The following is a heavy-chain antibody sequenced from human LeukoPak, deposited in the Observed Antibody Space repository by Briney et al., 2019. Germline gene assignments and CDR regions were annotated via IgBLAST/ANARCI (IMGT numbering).Heavy chain of an antibody. CDR3: ARDPILVRGYFDY. CDR1: GFTFSNYA. J-gene: IGHJ4*02. V-gene: IGHV3-30-3*01. D-gene: IGHD3-10*01. Sequence: PGGSLRLSCAVSGFTFSNYAIHWVRQAPGKGLEWVALISFDGSNKYYADSVKGRFTISRDNSKNTLHLQMNSLRPEDTAIYYCARDPILVRGYFDYWGRGTLVTVSS. CDR2: ISFDGSNK.